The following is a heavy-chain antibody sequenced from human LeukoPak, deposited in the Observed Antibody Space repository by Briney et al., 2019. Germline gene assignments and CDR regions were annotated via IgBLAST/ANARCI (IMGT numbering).Heavy chain of an antibody. Sequence: SETLSLTCTVSGGSISSYYWSWIRQPPGKGLEWIGYIYYSGSTNYNPSLKSRVTISVDTSKNQFSLKLSSVTAADTAVYYCARVGVSPNSAWKSDWGQGTLVTVSS. CDR1: GGSISSYY. J-gene: IGHJ4*02. CDR3: ARVGVSPNSAWKSD. V-gene: IGHV4-59*08. CDR2: IYYSGST. D-gene: IGHD1-1*01.